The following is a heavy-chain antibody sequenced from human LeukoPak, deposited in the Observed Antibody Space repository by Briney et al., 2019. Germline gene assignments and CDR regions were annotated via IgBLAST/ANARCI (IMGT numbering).Heavy chain of an antibody. J-gene: IGHJ5*02. D-gene: IGHD2-2*01. V-gene: IGHV3-23*01. CDR3: AKGEFGYCSSTSCPNWFDP. CDR2: ISGSGGST. CDR1: GFIFSSYA. Sequence: GGSLRLSCAASGFIFSSYAMSWVRQAPGKGLEWVSAISGSGGSTYYADSVKGRFTISRDNSKNTLYLQMNSLRAEDTAVYYCAKGEFGYCSSTSCPNWFDPWGQGTLVTVSS.